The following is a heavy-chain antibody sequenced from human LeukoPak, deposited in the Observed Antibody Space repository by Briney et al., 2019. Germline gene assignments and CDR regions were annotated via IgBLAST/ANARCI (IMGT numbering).Heavy chain of an antibody. D-gene: IGHD6-13*01. Sequence: ASVKVSCKASGYTFTSYGISWVRQAPGQGLEWMGWISAYNGNTNYAQKLQGRVTMTTDTSTSTAYMELRSLRSDDTAVYYCARDYGYSSSWYVDWFDPWGQGTLVTVSS. V-gene: IGHV1-18*01. CDR1: GYTFTSYG. J-gene: IGHJ5*02. CDR2: ISAYNGNT. CDR3: ARDYGYSSSWYVDWFDP.